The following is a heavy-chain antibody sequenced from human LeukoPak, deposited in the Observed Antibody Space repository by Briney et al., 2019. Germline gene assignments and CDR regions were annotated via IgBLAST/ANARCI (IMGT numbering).Heavy chain of an antibody. D-gene: IGHD6-19*01. CDR2: ISSRSSTI. CDR3: ARGAGSGRNHFDY. J-gene: IGHJ4*02. Sequence: QAGGSLRLSCASGFTLSGYNMNWVRQAPGKGLEWISYISSRSSTIYYADSVKGRFTISRDNATNSLYLQMNSLRAEDTDVYYCARGAGSGRNHFDYWGQGTLVTVSS. V-gene: IGHV3-48*01. CDR1: GFTLSGYN.